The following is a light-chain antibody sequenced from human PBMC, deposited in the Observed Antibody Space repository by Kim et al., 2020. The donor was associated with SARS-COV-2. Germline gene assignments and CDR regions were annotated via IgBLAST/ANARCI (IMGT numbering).Light chain of an antibody. CDR1: KLGDND. V-gene: IGLV3-1*01. CDR3: QAWDSSTGV. CDR2: QDN. Sequence: VAPGQTARITCYGDKLGDNDAAWYQQKPGQSPVLVIYQDNKRPSGIPERFSGSNSGNTATLTISGTQAMDEADYYCQAWDSSTGVFGGGTQLTVL. J-gene: IGLJ2*01.